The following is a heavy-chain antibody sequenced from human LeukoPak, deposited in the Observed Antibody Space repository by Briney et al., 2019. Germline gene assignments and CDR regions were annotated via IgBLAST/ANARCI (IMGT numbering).Heavy chain of an antibody. Sequence: SETLSLTCTVSGGSISSSSYCWGWIRQPPGKGLEWIGSIYYSGSTYYSPSLKSRVTISVDTSKNQFSLKLSSVTAADTAVYYCARDNGVIVGDAFDIWGQGTMVTVSS. CDR1: GGSISSSSYC. D-gene: IGHD3-22*01. V-gene: IGHV4-39*02. J-gene: IGHJ3*02. CDR3: ARDNGVIVGDAFDI. CDR2: IYYSGST.